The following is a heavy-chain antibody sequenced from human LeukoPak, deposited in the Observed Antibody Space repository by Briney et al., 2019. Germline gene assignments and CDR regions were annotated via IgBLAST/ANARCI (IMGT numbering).Heavy chain of an antibody. CDR2: ISTEGTVT. J-gene: IGHJ4*02. CDR3: ATKQWLAPPPDS. CDR1: GFTFSKYW. V-gene: IGHV3-74*01. D-gene: IGHD6-19*01. Sequence: PGGSLRLSCAASGFTFSKYWMLWVRQAPGKGLESVSRISTEGTVTTYADWVKGRFNVSRHNADNTMLLQMNSVRDEDTAVYYCATKQWLAPPPDSWGQGTPVTVSS.